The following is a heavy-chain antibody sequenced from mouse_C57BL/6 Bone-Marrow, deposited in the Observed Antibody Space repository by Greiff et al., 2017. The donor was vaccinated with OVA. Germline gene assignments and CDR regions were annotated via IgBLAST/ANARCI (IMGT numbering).Heavy chain of an antibody. Sequence: QVHVKQSGAELAKPGASVKLSCKASGYTFTSYWMHWVKQRPGQGLEWIGYINPSSGYTKYNQKFKDKATLTADKSSSTAYMQLGSLTYEDSAVYYCARWIKLGRQSGYFDVWGTGTTVTVSS. CDR1: GYTFTSYW. J-gene: IGHJ1*03. V-gene: IGHV1-7*01. D-gene: IGHD4-1*01. CDR3: ARWIKLGRQSGYFDV. CDR2: INPSSGYT.